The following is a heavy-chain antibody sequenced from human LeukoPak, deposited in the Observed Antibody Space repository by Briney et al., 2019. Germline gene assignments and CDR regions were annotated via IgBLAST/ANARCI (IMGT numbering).Heavy chain of an antibody. V-gene: IGHV4-59*08. J-gene: IGHJ6*02. CDR1: GGSISSYY. CDR3: VRLGSYGSGYSYGMDV. D-gene: IGHD5-18*01. CDR2: IYYSGST. Sequence: SETLSLTCTVSGGSISSYYWSWIRQPPGRGLEWLTYIYYSGSTNYNPSLKSRVTISVDTSKNQFSLKLSSVTAADTAVYYCVRLGSYGSGYSYGMDVWGQGTTVTVSS.